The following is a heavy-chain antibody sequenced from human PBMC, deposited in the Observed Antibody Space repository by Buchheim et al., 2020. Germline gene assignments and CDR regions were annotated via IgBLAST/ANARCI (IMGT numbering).Heavy chain of an antibody. CDR1: GFTFSSYW. V-gene: IGHV3-74*01. CDR3: ARVHRSVGGYPFDY. D-gene: IGHD3-22*01. Sequence: EVQLVESGGGLVQPGGSLRLSCAASGFTFSSYWMHWVRQAPGQGLVWVSRINSDGSSTSYAGSVKGRLPISRDNAKKTLYLQMNSLIAEDTAVYYCARVHRSVGGYPFDYWGQGTL. CDR2: INSDGSST. J-gene: IGHJ4*02.